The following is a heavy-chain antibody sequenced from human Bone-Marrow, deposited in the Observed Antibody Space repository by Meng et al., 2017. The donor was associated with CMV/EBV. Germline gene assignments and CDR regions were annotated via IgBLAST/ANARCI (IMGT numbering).Heavy chain of an antibody. V-gene: IGHV3-21*01. CDR1: GFTFSSYS. D-gene: IGHD3-22*01. J-gene: IGHJ4*02. CDR3: AREGYYYDSSGYYYVSWFDY. Sequence: GGSLRLSCAASGFTFSSYSMNWVRQAPGKGLEWVSSISSSSSYIYYADSVKGRFTISRDNAKNSLYLQMNSLRAEDTAVYYCAREGYYYDSSGYYYVSWFDYWGQGTLVTVSS. CDR2: ISSSSSYI.